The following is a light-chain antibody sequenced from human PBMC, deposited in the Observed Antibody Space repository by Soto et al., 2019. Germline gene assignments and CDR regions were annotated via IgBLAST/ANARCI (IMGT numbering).Light chain of an antibody. Sequence: QLVLTQPPSASGTPGQRVTISCSGSSSNIGSNTVNWYQQLPGTAPKLLIENNNQRPSGVPDRFSGSKSGTSASLAISGLQSEDEADYYCAAWDDRLNGPVFGGGTKVTVL. CDR1: SSNIGSNT. J-gene: IGLJ2*01. CDR2: NNN. CDR3: AAWDDRLNGPV. V-gene: IGLV1-44*01.